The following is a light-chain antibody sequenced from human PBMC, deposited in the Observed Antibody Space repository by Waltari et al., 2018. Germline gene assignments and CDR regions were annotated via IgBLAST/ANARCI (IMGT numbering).Light chain of an antibody. J-gene: IGKJ3*01. Sequence: EIVVTQSPAHLSLFPGQRATLSCRASQPVPYTYLAWFQQKPGQPTRLLIPCASNRAAGIPDRFTGSGSGRDFTLTISGLEPEDFAVYYCQQYGASPFTFGPGTRADFK. CDR2: CAS. CDR3: QQYGASPFT. V-gene: IGKV3-20*01. CDR1: QPVPYTY.